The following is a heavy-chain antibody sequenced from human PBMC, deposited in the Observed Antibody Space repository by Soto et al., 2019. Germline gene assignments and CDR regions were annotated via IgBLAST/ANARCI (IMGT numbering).Heavy chain of an antibody. V-gene: IGHV3-30-3*01. CDR2: ISDDGSKK. J-gene: IGHJ4*02. Sequence: QVQLVESGGEVVQPGRSLRLSCAASGLTFIRHAMHWVRQVPGKGREWLAAISDDGSKKHYVDSVKGRFSISRDKSRNTVFLQMNSLRAEDTAVYFCAGERETSSWFLSGFEYWGQGTLVTVSS. D-gene: IGHD6-19*01. CDR3: AGERETSSWFLSGFEY. CDR1: GLTFIRHA.